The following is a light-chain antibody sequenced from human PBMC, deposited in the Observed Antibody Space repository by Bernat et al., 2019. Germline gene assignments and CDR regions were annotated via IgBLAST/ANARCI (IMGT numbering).Light chain of an antibody. J-gene: IGKJ2*01. CDR2: GAS. V-gene: IGKV3-15*01. CDR1: QSISSN. CDR3: QQYDNWPPYT. Sequence: EIVMTQSPATLSVSPGERATLSCRASQSISSNLAWYQQKPGQAPRLLFYGASTRAADIPARFSSSGYGTELTLTISSLQSEDIAVYYCQQYDNWPPYTFGQGTKLDIK.